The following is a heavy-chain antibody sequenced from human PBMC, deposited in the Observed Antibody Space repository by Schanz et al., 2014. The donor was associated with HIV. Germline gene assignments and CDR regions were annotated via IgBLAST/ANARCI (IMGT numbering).Heavy chain of an antibody. CDR1: GFIVSSNY. Sequence: EVQLVESGGALIQPGGSRRLSCAASGFIVSSNYMTWVRQAPGKGLEWVSLIYTGGSTSYADSVKGRFTISRDNSKNTLYLQMNSLRAEDTAVYYCARVRDTSYYDGSGYYLDYWGQGTLVTVSS. D-gene: IGHD3-22*01. J-gene: IGHJ4*02. V-gene: IGHV3-53*01. CDR2: IYTGGST. CDR3: ARVRDTSYYDGSGYYLDY.